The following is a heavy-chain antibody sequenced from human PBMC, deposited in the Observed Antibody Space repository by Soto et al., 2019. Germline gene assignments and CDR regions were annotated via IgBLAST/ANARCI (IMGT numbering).Heavy chain of an antibody. Sequence: EVLLLESGGGLTQPGGSLRLACAASGFSFSSYATSWVRQAPPQGLEWVSSISTRGGRTYYADSVKGRFSISRDNSANAVYLDMDNLRAEDTGIYYCAKEFYYYASGQYSDVYFDSWGQGALVTVSS. V-gene: IGHV3-23*01. D-gene: IGHD3-10*01. CDR3: AKEFYYYASGQYSDVYFDS. J-gene: IGHJ4*02. CDR1: GFSFSSYA. CDR2: ISTRGGRT.